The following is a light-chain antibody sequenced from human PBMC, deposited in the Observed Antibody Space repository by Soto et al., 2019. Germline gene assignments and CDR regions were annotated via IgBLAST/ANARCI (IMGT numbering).Light chain of an antibody. CDR2: GTS. Sequence: VIKRSVESLSGPACRYVSLPFRASQSVSSNLAWYQQKRGQAPRLLIYGTSSRATGIPARFSGSGSEREHTLSISGLHTQAAAVFRSQDHSARLTCGGGTKVDI. V-gene: IGKV3-15*01. CDR3: QDHSARLT. J-gene: IGKJ4*01. CDR1: QSVSSN.